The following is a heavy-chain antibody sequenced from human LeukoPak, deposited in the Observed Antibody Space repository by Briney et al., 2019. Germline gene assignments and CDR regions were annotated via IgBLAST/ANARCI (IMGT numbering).Heavy chain of an antibody. CDR2: IIPILGIA. V-gene: IGHV1-69*04. CDR3: ARADAGYFDY. J-gene: IGHJ4*02. CDR1: GGTFSSYA. Sequence: SVKVSCKASGGTFSSYAISWVRQAPGQGLEWMGRIIPILGIANYAQKFQGRVTITADKSTSTAYMELRSLRSEDTAVYSCARADAGYFDYWGQGNLVTVSS.